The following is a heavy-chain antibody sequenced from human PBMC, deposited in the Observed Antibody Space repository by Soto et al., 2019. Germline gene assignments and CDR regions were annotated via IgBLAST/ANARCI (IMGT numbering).Heavy chain of an antibody. J-gene: IGHJ6*02. CDR3: ARANHDSSGYYYGNAYHYYGMDV. V-gene: IGHV1-46*01. Sequence: ASVKVSCKASGYTFTSYYMHWVRQAPGQGLEWMGIINPSGGSTSYAQKFQGRVTMTRDTSTSTVYMELSSLRSEDTAVYYCARANHDSSGYYYGNAYHYYGMDVCGPGTTVT. CDR2: INPSGGST. CDR1: GYTFTSYY. D-gene: IGHD3-22*01.